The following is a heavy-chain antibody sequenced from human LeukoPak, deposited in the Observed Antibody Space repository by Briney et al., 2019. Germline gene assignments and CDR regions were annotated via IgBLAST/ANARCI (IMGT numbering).Heavy chain of an antibody. J-gene: IGHJ5*02. CDR1: GFTFSSYA. Sequence: GGSLRLSCAASGFTFSSYAMSWVRQAPGKGLEWVSAISGSGGSTYYADSVKGRFTISRDNSKNTLYLQMNSLRAEDTAVYYCAKPYSSGSYYRSWFDPWGQGTLVTVSS. D-gene: IGHD3-10*01. CDR3: AKPYSSGSYYRSWFDP. V-gene: IGHV3-23*01. CDR2: ISGSGGST.